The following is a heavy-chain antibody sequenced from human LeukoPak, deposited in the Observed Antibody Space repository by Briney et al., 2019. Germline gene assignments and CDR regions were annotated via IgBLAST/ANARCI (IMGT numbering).Heavy chain of an antibody. D-gene: IGHD4-17*01. CDR2: ISAYNGNT. Sequence: ASVKVSCKASGYTFTSYGISWVRQAPGQGLEWMGWISAYNGNTNYAQKLQGRVTMTTDTSTSTAYMELRSLRSDDTAVYYCARDASKYGDYGDGWFDPWGQGTLVTVSS. J-gene: IGHJ5*02. CDR3: ARDASKYGDYGDGWFDP. V-gene: IGHV1-18*01. CDR1: GYTFTSYG.